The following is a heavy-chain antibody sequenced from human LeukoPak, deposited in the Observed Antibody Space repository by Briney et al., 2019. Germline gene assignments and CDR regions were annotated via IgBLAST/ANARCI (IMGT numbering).Heavy chain of an antibody. D-gene: IGHD4-23*01. J-gene: IGHJ1*01. V-gene: IGHV3-7*01. CDR2: IKQDGSEK. CDR1: GFTFSSYW. CDR3: ARADGVGVVTPYFQH. Sequence: QTGGSLRPSCAASGFTFSSYWMSWVRQAPGKGLVWVANIKQDGSEKHYVDSVKGRFTISRDNAKNSLYLQMNSLRAEDTAVYYCARADGVGVVTPYFQHWGQGTLVTVSS.